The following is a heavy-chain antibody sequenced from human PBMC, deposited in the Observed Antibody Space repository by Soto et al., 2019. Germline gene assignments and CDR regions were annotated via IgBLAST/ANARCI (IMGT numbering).Heavy chain of an antibody. V-gene: IGHV3-30*18. D-gene: IGHD3-10*01. CDR2: ISYDGSNK. CDR3: AKRAGYGSGAPLAFDP. J-gene: IGHJ5*02. Sequence: GGSLRLSCAASGFTFSSYGMHWVRQAPGKGLEWVAVISYDGSNKYYADSVKGRFTISRDNSKNTLYLQMNSLRAEDTAVYYCAKRAGYGSGAPLAFDPWGQGTLVTVSS. CDR1: GFTFSSYG.